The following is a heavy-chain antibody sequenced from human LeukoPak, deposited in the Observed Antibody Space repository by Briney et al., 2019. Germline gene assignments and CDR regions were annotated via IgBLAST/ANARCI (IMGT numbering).Heavy chain of an antibody. D-gene: IGHD2-15*01. V-gene: IGHV3-30*18. CDR2: ISYDGSNK. CDR1: GFTFSSYG. Sequence: GGSLRLSCAASGFTFSSYGMHWVRQAPGKGLEWVAVISYDGSNKYYADSVKGRFTISRDNSKNTLHLQMNSLRAEDTAVYYCAKGVDIVVVVAAHSEYYFDYWGQGTLVTVSS. CDR3: AKGVDIVVVVAAHSEYYFDY. J-gene: IGHJ4*02.